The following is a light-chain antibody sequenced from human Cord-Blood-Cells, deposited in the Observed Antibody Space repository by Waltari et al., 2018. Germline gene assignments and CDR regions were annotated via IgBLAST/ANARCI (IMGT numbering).Light chain of an antibody. Sequence: EIVMTQSPPTLSVSPGERATLPCRARQSVSSNLAWYQQNPGQAPRLLIYGASTRATGIPARFSGSGSGTEFTLTISSLQSEDFAVYYCQQYNNWPPYTFGQGTKLEIK. J-gene: IGKJ2*01. CDR3: QQYNNWPPYT. CDR1: QSVSSN. CDR2: GAS. V-gene: IGKV3-15*01.